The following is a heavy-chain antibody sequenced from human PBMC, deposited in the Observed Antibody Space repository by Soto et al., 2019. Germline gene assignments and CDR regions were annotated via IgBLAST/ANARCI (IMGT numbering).Heavy chain of an antibody. CDR2: TYYRSKWYN. D-gene: IGHD6-6*01. V-gene: IGHV6-1*01. J-gene: IGHJ6*04. CDR3: ACSSSWEYGMDV. CDR1: GDSVSSNSDA. Sequence: QVQLQQSGPGLVKPSQTLSLTCAISGDSVSSNSDAWTWIRQSPSIGLEWLGRTYYRSKWYNDYAVFVKSGITLNPETSKNPFALQLNFVTSEDTAVFYCACSSSWEYGMDVWGRGTTVTVSS.